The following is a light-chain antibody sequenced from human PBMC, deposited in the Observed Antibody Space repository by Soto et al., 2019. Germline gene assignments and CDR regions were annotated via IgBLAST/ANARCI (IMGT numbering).Light chain of an antibody. J-gene: IGKJ2*01. CDR3: QQRSNWPVT. Sequence: EIVLTQSPATLSLSPGERATLSCRASQSVSSYLAWYQQKPGQAPRLLIYDASNRATGSPGRFSGSGSGTDFTLAISSLEPEDFAVDYCQQRSNWPVTFGQGTKLEIK. V-gene: IGKV3-11*01. CDR2: DAS. CDR1: QSVSSY.